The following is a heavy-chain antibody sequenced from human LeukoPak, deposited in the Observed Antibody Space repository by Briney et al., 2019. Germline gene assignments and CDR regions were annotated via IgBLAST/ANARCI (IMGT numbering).Heavy chain of an antibody. Sequence: PSETLSLTCTVSGGSISSYHWSWIRQPPGKGLERIGYIYYSGSTNYNPSLKSRVTISVDTSKNQFPLKVSSVAAADTAVYYCARWGGSSIDYWGQGTLVTVSS. J-gene: IGHJ4*02. CDR3: ARWGGSSIDY. V-gene: IGHV4-59*08. D-gene: IGHD2-15*01. CDR1: GGSISSYH. CDR2: IYYSGST.